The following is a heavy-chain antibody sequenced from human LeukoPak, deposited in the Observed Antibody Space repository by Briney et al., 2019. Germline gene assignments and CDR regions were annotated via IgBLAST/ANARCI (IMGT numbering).Heavy chain of an antibody. CDR1: GYTFTSYA. J-gene: IGHJ3*02. CDR2: INAGNGNT. D-gene: IGHD6-19*01. V-gene: IGHV1-3*01. CDR3: ARGWVYSSGWGAFDI. Sequence: ASVKVSCKASGYTFTSYAMHWVRQAPGQRLEWMGWINAGNGNTKYSQKFQGRVTITRDTSASTAYMELSSLRSEDTAVYYCARGWVYSSGWGAFDIWGQGTMVTVSS.